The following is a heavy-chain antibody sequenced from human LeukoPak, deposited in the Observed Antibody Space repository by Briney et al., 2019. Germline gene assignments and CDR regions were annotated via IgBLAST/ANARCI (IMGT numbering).Heavy chain of an antibody. Sequence: GGSLRLSCAASGLTFSSYWMHWVRQAPGKGLVWVSRINSDGSSTSYADSVKGRFTISGDNAKNTLYLQMNSLRAEDTAVYYCARVSIAVAVHFDYWGQGTLVTVSS. V-gene: IGHV3-74*01. CDR3: ARVSIAVAVHFDY. J-gene: IGHJ4*02. CDR2: INSDGSST. D-gene: IGHD6-19*01. CDR1: GLTFSSYW.